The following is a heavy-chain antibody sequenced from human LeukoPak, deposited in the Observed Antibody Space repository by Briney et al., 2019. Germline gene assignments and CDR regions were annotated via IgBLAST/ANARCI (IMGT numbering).Heavy chain of an antibody. D-gene: IGHD6-13*01. V-gene: IGHV4-59*01. CDR1: GGSISSYY. J-gene: IGHJ4*02. CDR2: IYYSGST. CDR3: ARGSPRGYTY. Sequence: SETLSLTCTVSGGSISSYYWSWIRQPPGKGLEWIGYIYYSGSTNYNPSLKSRVTISVDTSKNQFSLKLSSVTAADTAVYYCARGSPRGYTYWGQGTLVTVSS.